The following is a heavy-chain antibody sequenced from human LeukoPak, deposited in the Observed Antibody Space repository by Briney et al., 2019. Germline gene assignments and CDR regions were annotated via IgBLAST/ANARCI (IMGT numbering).Heavy chain of an antibody. Sequence: GGSLRLSCAASGFTFSSYAMSWVRQAPGKGLEWVSAISGSGGSTYYADSVKGRFTISRDNSKNTLYLQMNSLRAEDTAVYYCARDSRQWLVGYYFDYWGQGTLVTVSS. J-gene: IGHJ4*02. D-gene: IGHD6-19*01. CDR2: ISGSGGST. CDR3: ARDSRQWLVGYYFDY. V-gene: IGHV3-23*01. CDR1: GFTFSSYA.